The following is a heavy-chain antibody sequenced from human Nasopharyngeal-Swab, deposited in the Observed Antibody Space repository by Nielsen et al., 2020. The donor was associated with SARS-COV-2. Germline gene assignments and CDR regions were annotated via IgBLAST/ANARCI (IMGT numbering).Heavy chain of an antibody. J-gene: IGHJ6*02. CDR2: IYSGGST. CDR3: ARDLTAAGGYQYYGMDV. Sequence: GGSLRLSCAASGFTVFSTYMSWVRQAPGKGLEWVSVIYSGGSTYYADSVKGRFTISRDNSKNTLYLQMNSLRAEDTAVYYCARDLTAAGGYQYYGMDVWGQGTTVTVSS. D-gene: IGHD6-13*01. CDR1: GFTVFSTY. V-gene: IGHV3-53*01.